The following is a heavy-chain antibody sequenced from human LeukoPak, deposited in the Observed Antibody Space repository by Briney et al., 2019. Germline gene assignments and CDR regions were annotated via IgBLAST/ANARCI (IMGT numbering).Heavy chain of an antibody. CDR3: ARRSSSWEFYDY. V-gene: IGHV5-51*01. Sequence: GESLKISCQGSGYSFTTYWIAWVRQMPGKGLEWMGIIYPGDFDTRYSPSFRGQVTISADTSTSTAYLQWSSLRASDTAMYFCARRSSSWEFYDYWGQGTLVTVSS. D-gene: IGHD3-10*01. CDR1: GYSFTTYW. CDR2: IYPGDFDT. J-gene: IGHJ4*02.